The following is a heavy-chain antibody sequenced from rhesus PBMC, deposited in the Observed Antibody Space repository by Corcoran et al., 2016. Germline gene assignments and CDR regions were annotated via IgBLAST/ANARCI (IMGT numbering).Heavy chain of an antibody. V-gene: IGHV4S9*01. CDR3: ARAAELGYFDI. Sequence: QVQLQESGPGLVKPSETLSLSCAVSGGSISDSYYWNWIRQPPGKGLEWFGNIYGKSENTYYNPSLKSRVTNSKDTAKNQFFLQLSSVTAADTAVYYCARAAELGYFDIWGPGTPITISS. CDR2: IYGKSENT. D-gene: IGHD7-45*01. J-gene: IGHJ2*01. CDR1: GGSISDSYY.